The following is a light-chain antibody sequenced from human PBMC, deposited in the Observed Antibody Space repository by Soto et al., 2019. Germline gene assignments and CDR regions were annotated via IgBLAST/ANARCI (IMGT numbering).Light chain of an antibody. J-gene: IGKJ4*01. CDR1: QHISDY. V-gene: IGKV1-33*01. Sequence: DTRLAQSPSSLSACVGDRVSITCQASQHISDYLNWYQQKPGKAPKLLIYDGTKLETGVPPRFSGSGSGTEFTFTISSLQPEDTATYYCHQYFHTRNFGGGTKV. CDR3: HQYFHTRN. CDR2: DGT.